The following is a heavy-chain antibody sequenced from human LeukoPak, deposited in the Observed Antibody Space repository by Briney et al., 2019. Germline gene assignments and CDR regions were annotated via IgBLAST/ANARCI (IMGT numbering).Heavy chain of an antibody. D-gene: IGHD6-13*01. J-gene: IGHJ4*02. CDR3: ARGLAAAGMFDY. V-gene: IGHV4-59*01. CDR1: GGSISNYY. CDR2: IYYSGST. Sequence: PSETLSLTCTVSGGSISNYYWGWIRQPPGRGLEWIGYIYYSGSTNYNPSLKSRVTISVDTSKNQFSLKLSSVTAADTAVYYCARGLAAAGMFDYWGQGTLVTVSS.